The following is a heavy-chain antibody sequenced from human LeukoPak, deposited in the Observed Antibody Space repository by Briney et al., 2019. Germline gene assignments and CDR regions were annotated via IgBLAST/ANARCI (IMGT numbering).Heavy chain of an antibody. J-gene: IGHJ4*02. D-gene: IGHD6-13*01. CDR1: GGSISSSSYY. Sequence: SETLSLTCTVSGGSISSSSYYWGWIRQPPGKGLEWIGSIYHSGSTYYNPSLKSRVTISVDTSKNQFSLKLSSVTAADTAVYFCASAGYSTTWYGKWGQGTLVTVSS. V-gene: IGHV4-39*01. CDR3: ASAGYSTTWYGK. CDR2: IYHSGST.